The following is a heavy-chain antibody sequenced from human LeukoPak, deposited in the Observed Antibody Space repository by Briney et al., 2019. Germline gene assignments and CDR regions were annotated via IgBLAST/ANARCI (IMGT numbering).Heavy chain of an antibody. V-gene: IGHV4-59*01. CDR3: ARIPAAGGGSWYFDL. CDR1: GGSISSYY. D-gene: IGHD6-13*01. CDR2: VSHSGST. Sequence: PSETLSLTCTVSGGSISSYYWSWIRRPPGKGLEWIGYVSHSGSTNYNPSLQSRVTISTDTSKSQFSLKLSSVTAADTAVYHCARIPAAGGGSWYFDLWGRGTLVTVSS. J-gene: IGHJ2*01.